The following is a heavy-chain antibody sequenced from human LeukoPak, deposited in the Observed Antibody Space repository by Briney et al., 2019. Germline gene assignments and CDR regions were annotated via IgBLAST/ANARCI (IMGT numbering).Heavy chain of an antibody. J-gene: IGHJ4*02. CDR2: ISSSGSTI. Sequence: GSLGLSCAASGFTFSSYELNWVRQAPGKGLEWVSCISSSGSTIYYADSVKGRFTISRDNAKNSLYLQMNSLRAEDTAVYYCARVGGNWSPDYWGQGTLVTVSS. V-gene: IGHV3-48*03. CDR3: ARVGGNWSPDY. CDR1: GFTFSSYE.